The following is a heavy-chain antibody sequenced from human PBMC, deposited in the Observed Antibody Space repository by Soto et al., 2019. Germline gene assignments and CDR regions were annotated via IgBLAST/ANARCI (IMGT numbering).Heavy chain of an antibody. CDR2: ISAYNGNT. J-gene: IGHJ6*02. D-gene: IGHD4-17*01. CDR1: GYTFTSYG. Sequence: QVQLVQSGAEVKKPGASVKVSCKASGYTFTSYGISWVRQAPGQGLEWMGWISAYNGNTNYAQKLQGRVTMTTDTSTSTAYMELRSRSSDDTAVYYCARDKATVARGYYCYGMDVWGQGTTVTVSS. CDR3: ARDKATVARGYYCYGMDV. V-gene: IGHV1-18*01.